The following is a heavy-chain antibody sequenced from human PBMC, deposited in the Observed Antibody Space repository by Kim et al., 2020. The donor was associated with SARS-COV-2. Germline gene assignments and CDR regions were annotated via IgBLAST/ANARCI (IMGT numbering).Heavy chain of an antibody. CDR2: VSGSGNDR. J-gene: IGHJ4*02. V-gene: IGHV3-23*01. D-gene: IGHD1-20*01. CDR3: AKGALLTGTTYFDS. Sequence: GGSLRLSCAASGFTFSGYAMSWVRQAPGKGLEWVSGVSGSGNDRFFPDSVKGRFTISRDNSRNTLYLQMNSLRAEDTAIYYCAKGALLTGTTYFDSWGQGTLVTVST. CDR1: GFTFSGYA.